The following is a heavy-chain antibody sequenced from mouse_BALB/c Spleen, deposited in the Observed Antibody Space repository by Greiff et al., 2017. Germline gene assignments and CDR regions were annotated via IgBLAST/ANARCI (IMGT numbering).Heavy chain of an antibody. CDR1: GFNIKDYY. J-gene: IGHJ2*01. V-gene: IGHV14-4*02. CDR3: TLYYGNYVGYFDY. D-gene: IGHD2-1*01. CDR2: IDPENGDT. Sequence: EVQLKQSGAELVRSGASVKLSCTASGFNIKDYYMHWVKQRPEQGLEWIGWIDPENGDTEYAPKFQGKATMTADTSSNTAYLQLSSLTSEDTAVYYCTLYYGNYVGYFDYWGQGTTLTVSS.